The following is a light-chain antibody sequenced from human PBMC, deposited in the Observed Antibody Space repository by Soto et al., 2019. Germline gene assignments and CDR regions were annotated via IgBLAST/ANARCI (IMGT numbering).Light chain of an antibody. J-gene: IGKJ4*01. CDR1: QEISNH. CDR2: DAS. CDR3: QQYHNYPVT. Sequence: DIRMTQSPSSLSASVGDRVTITCRASQEISNHLAWFQQKPGKPPKSLMYDASSLQSGVPSKFSGSGSGTDFTLTISSLQPEDFATYYCQQYHNYPVTFGGGTKVEIK. V-gene: IGKV1-16*02.